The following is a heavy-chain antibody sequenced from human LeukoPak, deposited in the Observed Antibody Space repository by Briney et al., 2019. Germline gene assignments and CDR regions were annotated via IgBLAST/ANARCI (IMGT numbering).Heavy chain of an antibody. Sequence: SETLSLTCTVSGGSISSYYWSWIRQPPGKGLEWIGYIYYSGSTYYNPSLKSRVTISVDTSKNQFSLKLSSVTAADTAVYYCARELYSGYVWGYFDYWGQGTLVTVSS. J-gene: IGHJ4*02. CDR1: GGSISSYY. V-gene: IGHV4-59*12. D-gene: IGHD5-12*01. CDR2: IYYSGST. CDR3: ARELYSGYVWGYFDY.